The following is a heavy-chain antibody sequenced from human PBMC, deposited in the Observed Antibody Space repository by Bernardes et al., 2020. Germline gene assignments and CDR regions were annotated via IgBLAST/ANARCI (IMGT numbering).Heavy chain of an antibody. CDR1: GFTFDDYA. D-gene: IGHD6-13*01. CDR2: ISWNSGSI. V-gene: IGHV3-9*01. J-gene: IGHJ5*02. CDR3: AKDIVAGYSSSTGWFDP. Sequence: GGSLRLSCAASGFTFDDYAMHWVRQGPGKGLEWISGISWNSGSIGYADSVKGRFTISRDNAKNSLYLQMNSLRAEDTALYYCAKDIVAGYSSSTGWFDPWGQGTLVTVSS.